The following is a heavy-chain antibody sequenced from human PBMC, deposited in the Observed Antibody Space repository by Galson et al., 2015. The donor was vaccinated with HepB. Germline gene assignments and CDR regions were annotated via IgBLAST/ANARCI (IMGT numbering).Heavy chain of an antibody. CDR3: ARDRGSGYFFDY. J-gene: IGHJ4*02. CDR2: TSYDGRNN. V-gene: IGHV3-30*03. Sequence: SLRLSCAASEFTFSSSWMTWVRQAPGEGLEWVALTSYDGRNNYYADSVKGRFTISRDNSQNTLFLHMNSLRPDDTAVYYCARDRGSGYFFDYWGQGTLVSVSS. D-gene: IGHD6-19*01. CDR1: EFTFSSSW.